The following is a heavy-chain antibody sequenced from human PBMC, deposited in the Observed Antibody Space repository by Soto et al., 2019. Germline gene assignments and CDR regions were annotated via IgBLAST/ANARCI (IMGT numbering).Heavy chain of an antibody. CDR2: INPSGGST. CDR1: GYILSGYY. CDR3: ARDILFDY. D-gene: IGHD2-15*01. V-gene: IGHV1-46*01. J-gene: IGHJ4*02. Sequence: ASVKVSCKASGYILSGYYMHWVRQAPGQGLEWLGIINPSGGSTTYAQKFQGRVTMTRDTSTSTVYMELSSLRSDDTAMYYCARDILFDYWGQGTLVTVSS.